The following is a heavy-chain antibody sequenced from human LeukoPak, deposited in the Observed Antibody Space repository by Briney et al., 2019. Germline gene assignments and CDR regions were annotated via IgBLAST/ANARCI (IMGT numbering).Heavy chain of an antibody. V-gene: IGHV4-59*01. Sequence: SSEPLSLTCTVSGGSISSYYWSCIRQPPGKGLEWIGYIYYSGSTNYNPSLKSRVTISVDTSKNQFALKLSSVTAADTAVYYCARGGYYPIDYWGQGTLVTVSS. CDR2: IYYSGST. CDR1: GGSISSYY. CDR3: ARGGYYPIDY. J-gene: IGHJ4*02. D-gene: IGHD3-10*01.